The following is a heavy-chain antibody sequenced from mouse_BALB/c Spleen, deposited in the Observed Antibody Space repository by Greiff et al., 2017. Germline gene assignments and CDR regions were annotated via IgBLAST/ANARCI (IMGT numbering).Heavy chain of an antibody. CDR1: GYAFSSYW. V-gene: IGHV1-80*01. J-gene: IGHJ4*01. D-gene: IGHD2-1*01. Sequence: VQLVESWAELVRPGSSVKISCKASGYAFSSYWMNWVKQRPGQGLEWIGQIYPGDGDTNYNGKFKGKATLTADKSSSTAYMQLSSLTSEDSAVYFCARGNGYYAMDYWGQGTSVTVSS. CDR3: ARGNGYYAMDY. CDR2: IYPGDGDT.